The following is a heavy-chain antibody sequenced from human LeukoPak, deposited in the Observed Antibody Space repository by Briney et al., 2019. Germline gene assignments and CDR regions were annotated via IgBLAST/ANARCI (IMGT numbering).Heavy chain of an antibody. CDR3: ARARGRRFDP. CDR1: GGSFSGYY. J-gene: IGHJ5*02. V-gene: IGHV4-34*01. Sequence: SETLSLTCAVYGGSFSGYYWSWIRQPPGKGLEWIGEINHSGSTNYNPSLKSRVTISVDTSKNLFSLKLSSVTAADTAVYYCARARGRRFDPWGQGTLVTVSS. CDR2: INHSGST.